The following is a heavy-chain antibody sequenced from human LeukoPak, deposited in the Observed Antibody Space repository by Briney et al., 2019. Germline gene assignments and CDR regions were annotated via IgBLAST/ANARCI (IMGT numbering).Heavy chain of an antibody. CDR2: IYYSGST. CDR1: GGSISSYY. CDR3: ARLRWSPSYYYYYMDV. D-gene: IGHD3-16*01. J-gene: IGHJ6*03. Sequence: SETLSLTCTVSGGSISSYYWSWIRQPPGKGLEWIGYIYYSGSTNYNPSLKSRVTMSVDTSKNQFSLKLSSVTAADTAVYYCARLRWSPSYYYYYMDVWGKGTTVTVSS. V-gene: IGHV4-59*12.